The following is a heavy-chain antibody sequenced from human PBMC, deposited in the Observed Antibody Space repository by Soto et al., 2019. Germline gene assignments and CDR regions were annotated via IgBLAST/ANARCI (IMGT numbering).Heavy chain of an antibody. CDR2: ISGSGGTT. Sequence: EVQLLESGGGLVQPGGSLRLSCAASGFTFTTRAMSWVRQAPGKGLQWVSGISGSGGTTYYADSVKGRLTISRDNSKNTLYLQMSSLRAEDTAVYYCAKVVPPVDYWGQGTLVTVSS. CDR3: AKVVPPVDY. V-gene: IGHV3-23*01. CDR1: GFTFTTRA. J-gene: IGHJ4*02. D-gene: IGHD1-26*01.